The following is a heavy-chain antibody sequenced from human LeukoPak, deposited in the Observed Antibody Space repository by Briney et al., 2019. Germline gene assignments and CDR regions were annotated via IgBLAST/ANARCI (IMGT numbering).Heavy chain of an antibody. CDR2: IYPGDSDT. Sequence: GESLKISCKGSGYSFTSYWIGWVRQMPGKDLEWMGIIYPGDSDTRYSPSFQGQVTISADKSISTAYLQWSSLKASATAMYYCARGYDFWSGYPNYYYYMDVWGKGTTVTVPS. V-gene: IGHV5-51*01. CDR1: GYSFTSYW. J-gene: IGHJ6*03. D-gene: IGHD3-3*01. CDR3: ARGYDFWSGYPNYYYYMDV.